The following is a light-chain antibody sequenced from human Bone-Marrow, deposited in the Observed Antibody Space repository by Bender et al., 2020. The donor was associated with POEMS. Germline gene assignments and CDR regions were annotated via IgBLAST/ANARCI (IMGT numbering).Light chain of an antibody. CDR1: KLGGKY. CDR3: QAWDSSTVV. J-gene: IGLJ2*01. Sequence: SNELTQPPSVSVSPGQTASITCSGDKLGGKYASWYQQKPGQSPVLVIYQDTKRPSGIPERFSGSNSGNTATLTINGTHAMDEADYYCQAWDSSTVVFGGGTKLIVL. CDR2: QDT. V-gene: IGLV3-1*01.